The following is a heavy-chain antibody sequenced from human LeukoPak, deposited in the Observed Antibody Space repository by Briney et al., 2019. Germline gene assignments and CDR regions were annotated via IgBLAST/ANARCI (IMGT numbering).Heavy chain of an antibody. CDR1: GFTFSNAW. J-gene: IGHJ4*02. D-gene: IGHD3-10*01. V-gene: IGHV3-15*01. Sequence: GGSLRLSCAASGFTFSNAWMSWVRQAPGKGLEWVGRIKSKTDGGTTDYAAPVKGRFTISRDDSKNTLYLQMNSLKTEDTAIYYCTKTYYYGSGSLDYWGQGTLVTVSS. CDR2: IKSKTDGGTT. CDR3: TKTYYYGSGSLDY.